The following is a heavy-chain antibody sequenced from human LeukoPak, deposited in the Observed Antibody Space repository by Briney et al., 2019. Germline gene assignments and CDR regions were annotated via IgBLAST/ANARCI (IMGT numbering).Heavy chain of an antibody. J-gene: IGHJ4*02. CDR3: AKDPLSFGASTDY. Sequence: PGGSLRLSCAASGFTFSSYGMHWVRQAPAKGLVGVAFIRYDGSNKYYADSVKGRFTISRDNSKNTLYLEMNNLRAENTAEYYCAKDPLSFGASTDYWGQGTLVTVSS. CDR2: IRYDGSNK. V-gene: IGHV3-30*02. D-gene: IGHD1-26*01. CDR1: GFTFSSYG.